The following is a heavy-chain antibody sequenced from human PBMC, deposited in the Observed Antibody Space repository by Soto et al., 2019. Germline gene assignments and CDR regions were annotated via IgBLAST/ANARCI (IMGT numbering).Heavy chain of an antibody. CDR2: IYHSGNT. Sequence: ASETLSLTCSVSGDSIGSSTNYWGWIRQPPGKGLEWTGTIYHSGNTYYNPTLKSRVAISVDMSKNQFSLRLNSVTAADTAVYYCARHEWLQLWLVTEYWGQGALVTVSS. CDR1: GDSIGSSTNY. J-gene: IGHJ4*02. CDR3: ARHEWLQLWLVTEY. D-gene: IGHD5-18*01. V-gene: IGHV4-39*01.